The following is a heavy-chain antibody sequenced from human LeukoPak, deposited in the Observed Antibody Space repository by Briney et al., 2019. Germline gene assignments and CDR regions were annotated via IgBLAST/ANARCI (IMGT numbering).Heavy chain of an antibody. J-gene: IGHJ1*01. D-gene: IGHD3-10*01. CDR1: GGSISSYY. Sequence: SETLSLTCTVSGGSISSYYWSWIRQPPGKGLEWIGYIYYSGSTNYNPSLKSRVTISVDTSKNQFSLKLSSVTAADTAVYYCARTRPLYYYGSGSYAFQHWGQGTLVTVSS. CDR3: ARTRPLYYYGSGSYAFQH. CDR2: IYYSGST. V-gene: IGHV4-59*12.